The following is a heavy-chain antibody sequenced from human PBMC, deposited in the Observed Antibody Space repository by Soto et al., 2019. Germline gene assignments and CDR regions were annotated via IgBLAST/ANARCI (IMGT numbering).Heavy chain of an antibody. D-gene: IGHD1-1*01. CDR2: MNPNSGNT. CDR3: ARERNGTPCRDF. V-gene: IGHV1-8*01. J-gene: IGHJ6*02. CDR1: GYTFTSYD. Sequence: ASVKVSFKASGYTFTSYDINWVRQATGQKLERMGWMNPNSGNTGYAQKFQGRVTITRNTSISTTYMELSSLRSEDTAVYYRARERNGTPCRDFRRQGTTVPVS.